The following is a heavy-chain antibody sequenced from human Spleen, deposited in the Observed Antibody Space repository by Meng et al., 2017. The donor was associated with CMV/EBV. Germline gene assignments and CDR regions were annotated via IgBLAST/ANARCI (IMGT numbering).Heavy chain of an antibody. D-gene: IGHD7-27*01. CDR3: ARMGTVSAMFHRYPDGMDV. CDR1: GYTFTNYG. CDR2: ISAYNGDA. Sequence: ASVKVSCKASGYTFTNYGISWVRQAPGQGLGWMGWISAYNGDAISAQKFQGRVTMTTDTSTSTAYMELRSLRPDDTAVYYCARMGTVSAMFHRYPDGMDVWGQGTTVTVSS. J-gene: IGHJ6*02. V-gene: IGHV1-18*01.